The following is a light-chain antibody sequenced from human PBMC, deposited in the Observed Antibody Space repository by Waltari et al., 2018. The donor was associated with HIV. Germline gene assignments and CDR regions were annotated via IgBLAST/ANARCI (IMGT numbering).Light chain of an antibody. CDR3: QSYDSSLSGSRI. V-gene: IGLV1-40*01. CDR1: SSNIGAGYD. CDR2: ANS. Sequence: QSVLTQPPSVSGAPGQKVIISCTGSSSNIGAGYDVHWYQQLPGTAPTLLIYANSERPSGVPDRFSGSKSGTSASLAITGLQAEDEADYYCQSYDSSLSGSRIFGGGTKLAVL. J-gene: IGLJ2*01.